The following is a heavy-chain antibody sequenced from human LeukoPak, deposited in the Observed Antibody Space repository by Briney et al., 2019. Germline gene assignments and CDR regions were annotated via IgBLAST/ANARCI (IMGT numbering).Heavy chain of an antibody. V-gene: IGHV3-33*01. CDR2: IWNDGSNK. CDR3: ARPYDYVWGSYRYNTPDY. J-gene: IGHJ4*02. CDR1: GFTFSNYG. Sequence: PGGSLRLSCAASGFTFSNYGMHWVRQAPGKGLEWVAVIWNDGSNKYYIDSVKGRFTISRDNSKNTLYLQMNNLRAEDTAVYNCARPYDYVWGSYRYNTPDYWGQGTLVTVSS. D-gene: IGHD3-16*02.